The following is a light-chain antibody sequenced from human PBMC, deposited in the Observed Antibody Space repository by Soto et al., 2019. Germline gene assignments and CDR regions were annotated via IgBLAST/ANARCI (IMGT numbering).Light chain of an antibody. Sequence: EIVMTQSPATLSVSPGETATLSCRASQSVSSNLAWYQQKPGQAPSLLIYGASTRATGIPARFSGSGSGTEFTLTISSLQSEDFAVYYCPQYNNWPPWTFGQGTKVEIK. CDR2: GAS. CDR3: PQYNNWPPWT. CDR1: QSVSSN. J-gene: IGKJ1*01. V-gene: IGKV3-15*01.